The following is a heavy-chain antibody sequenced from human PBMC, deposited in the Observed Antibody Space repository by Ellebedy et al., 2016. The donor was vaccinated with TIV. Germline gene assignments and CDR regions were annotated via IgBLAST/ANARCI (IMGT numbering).Heavy chain of an antibody. CDR3: ARDLGYYGAPTTWFDP. V-gene: IGHV4-59*01. Sequence: SETLSLTCTVSGGSISSYYWSWIRQPPGKGLEWIGYIYYSGSTNYNPSLKSRVTISVDTSKNQFSLKLSSVTAADTAVYYCARDLGYYGAPTTWFDPWGQGTLVTVSS. J-gene: IGHJ5*02. CDR1: GGSISSYY. D-gene: IGHD3-10*01. CDR2: IYYSGST.